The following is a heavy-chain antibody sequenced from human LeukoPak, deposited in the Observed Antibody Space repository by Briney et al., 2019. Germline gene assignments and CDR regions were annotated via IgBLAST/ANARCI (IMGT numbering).Heavy chain of an antibody. J-gene: IGHJ4*02. CDR1: GFTFSSYD. V-gene: IGHV3-30*18. Sequence: GRSLRLSCAASGFTFSSYDMHWVRQAPGKGLEWVAVISYDGSTIYYADSVKGRLTISRDNSKNTLYLQMNSLEAEDTAVYYCAKAKSYSSGSSGYWGQGTPVTVPS. CDR3: AKAKSYSSGSSGY. D-gene: IGHD5-18*01. CDR2: ISYDGSTI.